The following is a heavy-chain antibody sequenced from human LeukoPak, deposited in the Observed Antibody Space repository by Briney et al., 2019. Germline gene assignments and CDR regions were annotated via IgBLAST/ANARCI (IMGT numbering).Heavy chain of an antibody. D-gene: IGHD2-2*01. Sequence: SETLSLTCAVYGGSFSGYYWSWIRQPPGKGLEWIGEINHSGSTNYNPSLKSRVTISVDTSKNQFSLKLSSVTAADTAVYYCARGESGSSTSCSFDYWGQGTLVTVSS. CDR1: GGSFSGYY. J-gene: IGHJ4*02. V-gene: IGHV4-34*01. CDR2: INHSGST. CDR3: ARGESGSSTSCSFDY.